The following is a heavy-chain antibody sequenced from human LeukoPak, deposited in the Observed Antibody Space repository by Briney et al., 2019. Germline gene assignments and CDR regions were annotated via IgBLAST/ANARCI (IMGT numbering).Heavy chain of an antibody. CDR2: ISYDGSNK. CDR1: GFTFGSYG. CDR3: AKDRETLIVVVVAAAAFDY. J-gene: IGHJ4*02. V-gene: IGHV3-30*18. D-gene: IGHD2-15*01. Sequence: PGGSLRLSCAASGFTFGSYGMHWVRQAPGKGLEWVAVISYDGSNKYYADSVKGRFTISRDNSKNTLYLQMNSLRAEDTAVYYCAKDRETLIVVVVAAAAFDYWGQGTLVTVSS.